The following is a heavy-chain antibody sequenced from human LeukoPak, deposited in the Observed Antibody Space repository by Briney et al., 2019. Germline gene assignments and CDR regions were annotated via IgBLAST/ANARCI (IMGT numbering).Heavy chain of an antibody. V-gene: IGHV3-30*02. CDR2: IRYDGSNK. D-gene: IGHD2-15*01. CDR3: AKDPKTRYCSGGSCYFGSFFDY. CDR1: GFTFSSYG. Sequence: GGSPRLSCAASGFTFSSYGMHWVRQAPGKGLEWVAFIRYDGSNKYYADSVKGRFTISRDNSKNTLYLQMNSLRAEDTAVYYCAKDPKTRYCSGGSCYFGSFFDYWGQGTLVTVSS. J-gene: IGHJ4*02.